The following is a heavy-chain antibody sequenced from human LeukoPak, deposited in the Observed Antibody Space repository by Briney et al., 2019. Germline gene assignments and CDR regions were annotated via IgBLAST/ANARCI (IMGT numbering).Heavy chain of an antibody. CDR2: ISSSSSYI. D-gene: IGHD6-13*01. CDR3: AREMILGTSSSGTFDY. CDR1: GFTFSSHS. V-gene: IGHV3-21*01. Sequence: PGGSLRLSCAASGFTFSSHSMNWVRQAPGKGLEWVSSISSSSSYIYYADSVKGRFTISRDNAKNSLYLQMNSLRAEDTAVYYCAREMILGTSSSGTFDYWGQGTLVTVSS. J-gene: IGHJ4*02.